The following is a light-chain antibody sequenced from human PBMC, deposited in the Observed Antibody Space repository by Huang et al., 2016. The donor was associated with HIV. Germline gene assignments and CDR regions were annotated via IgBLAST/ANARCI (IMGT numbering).Light chain of an antibody. J-gene: IGKJ3*01. CDR1: QSVSSY. Sequence: EIVLTQSPATLSLSPGERATLSCRASQSVSSYLAWYQQKVGQAPRLLIYDASNRATGIPARFSGSGSGTDFTLTISSLEPEDFAVYYCQQRSNWPPITFGPGTKVDIK. CDR2: DAS. CDR3: QQRSNWPPIT. V-gene: IGKV3-11*01.